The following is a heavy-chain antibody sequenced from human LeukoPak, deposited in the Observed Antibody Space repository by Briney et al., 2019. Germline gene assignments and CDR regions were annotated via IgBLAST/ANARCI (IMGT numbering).Heavy chain of an antibody. CDR1: GFTYSNYA. D-gene: IGHD3-3*01. V-gene: IGHV3-23*01. CDR3: AKIYDPGP. Sequence: GGSLRLSCAASGFTYSNYAMSWVRQAPGQGLEWVSAIHGSGHDTFYADAVKGRFTVSRDNSKNTLYLQMNSLRAEDTAVYYCAKIYDPGPWGQGTLVTVSS. CDR2: IHGSGHDT. J-gene: IGHJ5*02.